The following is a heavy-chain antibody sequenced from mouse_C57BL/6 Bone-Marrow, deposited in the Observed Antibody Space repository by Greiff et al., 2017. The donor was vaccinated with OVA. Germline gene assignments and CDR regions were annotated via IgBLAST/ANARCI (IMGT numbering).Heavy chain of an antibody. CDR1: GYTFTSYW. CDR2: IHPNSGST. Sequence: VQLQQPGAELVKPGASVKLSCKASGYTFTSYWMHWVKQRPGQGLEWIGMIHPNSGSTNYNEKFKRKATLTVDKSSSSAYMQLSSLTSEDAAVDYCARFYYYGSSYGDYWGKGTTLTVSS. V-gene: IGHV1-64*01. D-gene: IGHD1-1*01. CDR3: ARFYYYGSSYGDY. J-gene: IGHJ2*01.